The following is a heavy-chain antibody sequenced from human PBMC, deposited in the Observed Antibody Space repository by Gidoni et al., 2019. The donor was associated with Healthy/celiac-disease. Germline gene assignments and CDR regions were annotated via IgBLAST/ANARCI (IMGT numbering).Heavy chain of an antibody. V-gene: IGHV1-69*06. CDR1: GGTFSRYA. D-gene: IGHD3-22*01. Sequence: QVQLVQSGAEVKKPGSSVKVSCKASGGTFSRYASSWVRQAPGQGLEWMGGSIPIFGTATYAQKFQGRVTITADKSTSTAYMELSSLRSEDTAVYYCASENDDSSCCTGWGQGTLVTVSS. J-gene: IGHJ4*02. CDR2: SIPIFGTA. CDR3: ASENDDSSCCTG.